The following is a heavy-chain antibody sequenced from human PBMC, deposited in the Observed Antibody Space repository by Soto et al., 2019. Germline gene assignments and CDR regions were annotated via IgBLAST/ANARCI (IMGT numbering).Heavy chain of an antibody. CDR3: ARKVYYYVSGSYLRGSYGMDV. J-gene: IGHJ6*02. Sequence: SETLSLTCTVSGGSISSGDYYWSWIRQPPGKGLEWIGYIYYSGSTYYNPSLKSRVTISVDTSKNQSSLKLSSVTAADTAVYYFARKVYYYVSGSYLRGSYGMDVWGQGTTVTVSS. V-gene: IGHV4-30-4*01. D-gene: IGHD3-10*01. CDR2: IYYSGST. CDR1: GGSISSGDYY.